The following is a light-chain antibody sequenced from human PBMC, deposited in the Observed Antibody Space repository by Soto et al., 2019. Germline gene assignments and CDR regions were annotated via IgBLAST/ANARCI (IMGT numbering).Light chain of an antibody. CDR3: MQALQAPPG. Sequence: DIVMTQSPLSLPVTPGEPASISCRSSQSLLHSNGYNYLDWYLQKPGQSPQLLIYLGSNRASGVPDRFSGSGSGPDFTLKISRAEDEDVGVYYCMQALQAPPGFGKGTKVEIK. CDR1: QSLLHSNGYNY. V-gene: IGKV2-28*01. J-gene: IGKJ1*01. CDR2: LGS.